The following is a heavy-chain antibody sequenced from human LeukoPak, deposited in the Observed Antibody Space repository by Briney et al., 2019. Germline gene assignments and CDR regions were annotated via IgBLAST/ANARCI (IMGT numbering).Heavy chain of an antibody. D-gene: IGHD6-19*01. CDR2: IRYDGSNK. J-gene: IGHJ4*02. CDR1: GFTFSSYG. Sequence: GGSLRLSCAASGFTFSSYGMHWVRQAPGKGLEWVAFIRYDGSNKYYADSVKGRFTISRDNSKNTLYLQMNSLRAEDTAVYYCASLYSSGWTRGDYWGQGTLVTVSS. CDR3: ASLYSSGWTRGDY. V-gene: IGHV3-30*02.